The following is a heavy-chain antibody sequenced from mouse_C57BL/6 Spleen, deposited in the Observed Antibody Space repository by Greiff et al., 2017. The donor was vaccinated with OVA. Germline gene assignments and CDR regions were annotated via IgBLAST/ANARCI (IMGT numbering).Heavy chain of an antibody. Sequence: DVMLVESGGGLVQPKGSLKLSCAASGFSFNTYAMNWVRQAPGKGLEWVARIRSKSNNYATYYADSVKDRFTISRDDSESMLYLQMNNLKTEDTAMYYGVGGWDYFDYWGQGTTLTVSS. V-gene: IGHV10-1*01. CDR2: IRSKSNNYAT. CDR3: VGGWDYFDY. CDR1: GFSFNTYA. J-gene: IGHJ2*01. D-gene: IGHD2-3*01.